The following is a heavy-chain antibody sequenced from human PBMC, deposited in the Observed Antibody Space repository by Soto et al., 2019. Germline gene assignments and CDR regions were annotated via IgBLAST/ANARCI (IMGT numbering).Heavy chain of an antibody. J-gene: IGHJ4*02. V-gene: IGHV4-59*01. CDR3: ARSVAVPXAHIDY. CDR1: GGSISGSY. CDR2: VYYTGST. Sequence: SETLSLTCSVSGGSISGSYWSWIRQSPGKGPEWLGYVYYTGSTNYSPSLRSRVSISVDTSKNEFSLRLSSVTAADTAVYFCARSVAVPXAHIDYWGQGTQVTVSS. D-gene: IGHD3-3*01.